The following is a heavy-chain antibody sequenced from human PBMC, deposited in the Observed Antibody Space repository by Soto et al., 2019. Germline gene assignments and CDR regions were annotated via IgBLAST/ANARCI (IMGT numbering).Heavy chain of an antibody. J-gene: IGHJ5*02. D-gene: IGHD2-2*01. V-gene: IGHV3-23*01. CDR3: ANAAEGQLLQYNWFDP. CDR1: GFTFSSYA. CDR2: ISGSGGST. Sequence: GGSLRLSCAASGFTFSSYAMSWVRQAPGKGLEWVSAISGSGGSTYYADSVKGRFTISRDNSKNTLYLQMNSLRAEDTAVYYCANAAEGQLLQYNWFDPWGQGTLVTVSS.